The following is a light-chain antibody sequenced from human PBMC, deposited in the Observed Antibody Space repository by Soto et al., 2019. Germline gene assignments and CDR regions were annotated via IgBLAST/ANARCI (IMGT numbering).Light chain of an antibody. CDR2: EVN. Sequence: QSALTQPASVSGSPGQSITISCTGTSSDVGSNNYVSWYRQHPGKAPTLMIYEVNNRPSGVSNRFSGSKSGDTASLTISGLQAEEGPDYNCTSYTPPTPVVFGRGTKLP. CDR1: SSDVGSNNY. CDR3: TSYTPPTPVV. J-gene: IGLJ2*01. V-gene: IGLV2-14*01.